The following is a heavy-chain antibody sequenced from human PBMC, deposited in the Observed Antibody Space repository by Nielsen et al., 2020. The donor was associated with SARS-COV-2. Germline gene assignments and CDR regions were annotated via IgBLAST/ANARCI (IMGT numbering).Heavy chain of an antibody. D-gene: IGHD1-26*01. CDR1: GGSISSYY. CDR2: IYYSGGT. J-gene: IGHJ4*02. CDR3: ARGGTALFMVGATMFDY. V-gene: IGHV4-59*01. Sequence: SETLSLTCTVSGGSISSYYWSWIRQPPGKGLEWIGYIYYSGGTNYNPSLKSRVTISVDTSKNQFSLKLSSVTAADTAVYYCARGGTALFMVGATMFDYWGQGTLVTVSS.